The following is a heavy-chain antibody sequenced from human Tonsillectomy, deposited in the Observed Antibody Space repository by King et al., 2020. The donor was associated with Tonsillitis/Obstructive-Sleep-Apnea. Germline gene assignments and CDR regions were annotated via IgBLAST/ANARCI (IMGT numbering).Heavy chain of an antibody. J-gene: IGHJ4*02. CDR3: AHHPNCSSASCWYYFDY. D-gene: IGHD2-2*01. CDR1: GFSLSTSGVG. Sequence: ITLKESGPTLVKPTQTLTLTCTFSGFSLSTSGVGVGWIRQPPGKALEWLALIYWDDDKRYSPSLKSRLTITKDTSKNHVVLTMTNMDPVDTATYYCAHHPNCSSASCWYYFDYWGQGTLVTVSS. CDR2: IYWDDDK. V-gene: IGHV2-5*02.